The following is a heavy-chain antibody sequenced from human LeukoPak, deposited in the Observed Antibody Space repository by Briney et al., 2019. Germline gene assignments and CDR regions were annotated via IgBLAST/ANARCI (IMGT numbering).Heavy chain of an antibody. CDR2: RKQDGSEK. V-gene: IGHV3-7*01. Sequence: PGGSLRLSCAASGFTFSSYWMSWVRQAPGKGLEWVANRKQDGSEKYYVDSVKGRFTISRDNAKNSLYLQMNSLRAEDTAVYYCARDPGVDDFWSGYYRSPGYYFDYWGQGTLVTVSS. D-gene: IGHD3-3*01. CDR1: GFTFSSYW. J-gene: IGHJ4*02. CDR3: ARDPGVDDFWSGYYRSPGYYFDY.